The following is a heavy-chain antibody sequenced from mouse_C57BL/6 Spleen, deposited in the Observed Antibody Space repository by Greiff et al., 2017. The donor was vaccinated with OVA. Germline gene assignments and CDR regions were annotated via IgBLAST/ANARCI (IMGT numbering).Heavy chain of an antibody. Sequence: QVQLQQPGAELVKPGASVKLSCTASGYTFTSYWMHWVKQRPGQGLEWIGMIHPNSGSTNYNEKFKSKATLTVDKSSSTAYMQLSSLKSEDSAVDYCARCSTTVVGNFDVWGTGTTVTVSS. CDR1: GYTFTSYW. CDR3: ARCSTTVVGNFDV. J-gene: IGHJ1*03. D-gene: IGHD1-1*01. CDR2: IHPNSGST. V-gene: IGHV1-64*01.